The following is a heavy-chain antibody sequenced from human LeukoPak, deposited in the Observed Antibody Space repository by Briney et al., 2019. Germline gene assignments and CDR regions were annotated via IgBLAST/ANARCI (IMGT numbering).Heavy chain of an antibody. CDR3: ARDPSDYVWGSYRPQRKYPPDY. Sequence: ASVKVSCKASGGTFSSYTISWMRQAPGQGLEWMGGTIPVLNIAQYAQKFQGRVTITTDRSTNTAYMELSSLRSEDTAVYYCARDPSDYVWGSYRPQRKYPPDYWGQGTLVTVSS. CDR1: GGTFSSYT. V-gene: IGHV1-69*10. D-gene: IGHD3-16*02. J-gene: IGHJ4*02. CDR2: TIPVLNIA.